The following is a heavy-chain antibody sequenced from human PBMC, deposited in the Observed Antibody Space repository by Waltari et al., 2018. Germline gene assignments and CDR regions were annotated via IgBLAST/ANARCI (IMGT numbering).Heavy chain of an antibody. D-gene: IGHD3-16*01. CDR2: ISHSGSTI. V-gene: IGHV3-48*03. Sequence: EVQLVESGGGLVQPGWSLRLSCAGSGFSSCPSQMNWVSQAPGKGLEWVSYISHSGSTIYYADSVKGRFTISRDNAENSLYLQMNSLRAEDTAIYYCARSHYDSGRYGDNWGQGALVTVSS. CDR1: GFSSCPSQ. J-gene: IGHJ4*02. CDR3: ARSHYDSGRYGDN.